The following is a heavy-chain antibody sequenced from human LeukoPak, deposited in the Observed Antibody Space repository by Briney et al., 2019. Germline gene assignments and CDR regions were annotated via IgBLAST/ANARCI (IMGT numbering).Heavy chain of an antibody. Sequence: GGSLRLSCAASGFTVSSNYMSWVRQAPGKGLEWVSVIYSGGSTYYADSVKGRFTISKDNSKNKLYLQMNSLRAEDTAVYYCARAPSIVGATYWGQGTLVTVSS. D-gene: IGHD1-26*01. V-gene: IGHV3-66*01. CDR1: GFTVSSNY. CDR2: IYSGGST. J-gene: IGHJ4*02. CDR3: ARAPSIVGATY.